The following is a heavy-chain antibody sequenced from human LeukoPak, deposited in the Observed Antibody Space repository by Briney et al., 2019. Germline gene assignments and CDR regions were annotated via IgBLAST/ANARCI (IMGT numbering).Heavy chain of an antibody. CDR2: INLRGSGT. V-gene: IGHV3-23*01. CDR1: GFTFSSYA. J-gene: IGHJ4*02. D-gene: IGHD5/OR15-5a*01. Sequence: GGSLRLSCAASGFTFSSYAMSWVRQAPGKGLEWVSGINLRGSGTYYARSVKGRFTISRDNSKNTLYLQMNGLRAEDTALYYCAKEFSVYDSYVFDSWGRRTLVTVSS. CDR3: AKEFSVYDSYVFDS.